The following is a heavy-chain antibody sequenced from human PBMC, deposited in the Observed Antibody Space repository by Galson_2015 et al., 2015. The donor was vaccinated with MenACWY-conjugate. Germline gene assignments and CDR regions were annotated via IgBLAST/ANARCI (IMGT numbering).Heavy chain of an antibody. V-gene: IGHV3-23*01. CDR3: ARSGGMDV. CDR2: ISDAGGRI. Sequence: SLRLSCAASGFTFNTYVMNWVRQAPGKGLEWVSTISDAGGRIYYADSVKGRLTISRDNSRNTLFLQMNSLRADDTAVYFCARSGGMDVWGQGTTVTVSS. J-gene: IGHJ6*02. CDR1: GFTFNTYV.